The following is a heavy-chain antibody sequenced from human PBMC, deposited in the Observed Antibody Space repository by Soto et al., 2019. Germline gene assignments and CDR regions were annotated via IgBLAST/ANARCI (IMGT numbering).Heavy chain of an antibody. Sequence: ASVKVSCKASGYTFTSYGISWVRQAPGQGLEWMGWISAYNGNTNYAQKLQGRVTLTTDTSTSTAYMEVRSLRSDDTAVYYCALTIGGRDTAMDFDYWGQGTLVTVSS. D-gene: IGHD5-18*01. CDR1: GYTFTSYG. V-gene: IGHV1-18*04. CDR3: ALTIGGRDTAMDFDY. J-gene: IGHJ4*02. CDR2: ISAYNGNT.